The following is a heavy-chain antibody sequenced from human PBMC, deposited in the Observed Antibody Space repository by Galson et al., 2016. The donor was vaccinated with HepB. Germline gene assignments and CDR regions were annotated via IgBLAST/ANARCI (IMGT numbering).Heavy chain of an antibody. D-gene: IGHD1-1*01. CDR2: LHTHSGDT. CDR3: AKGFYNKYKSTNRFDA. J-gene: IGHJ5*02. CDR1: GYTFTTQA. V-gene: IGHV1-3*04. Sequence: SVKVSCKASGYTFTTQAIHWVRQAPGQGPEWMGWLHTHSGDTRYSQNFQGRVTFTRDTFATTAYMDLTRLTSGDTAVYYCAKGFYNKYKSTNRFDAWGQGPLVTVTS.